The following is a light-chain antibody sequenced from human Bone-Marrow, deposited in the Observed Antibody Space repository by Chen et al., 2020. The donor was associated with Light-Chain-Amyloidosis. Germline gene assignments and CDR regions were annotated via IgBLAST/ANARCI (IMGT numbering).Light chain of an antibody. V-gene: IGKV1-6*01. CDR2: AAS. J-gene: IGKJ1*01. CDR3: LQDYNYPRT. Sequence: ALQMTQSPSSLSASVGDRVTITCRASQGIRNDLGWYQQKPGEAPKLLIYAASSLQSGVPSRFSGSGSGTDFTLTISSLQPEDFATYYCLQDYNYPRTFGQGTKVEIK. CDR1: QGIRND.